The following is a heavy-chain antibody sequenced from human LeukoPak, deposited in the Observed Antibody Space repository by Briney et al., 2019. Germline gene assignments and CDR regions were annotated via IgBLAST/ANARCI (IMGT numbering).Heavy chain of an antibody. CDR1: GGSISSYY. V-gene: IGHV4-4*07. D-gene: IGHD4-17*01. CDR2: IYTSGST. CDR3: ARGGRGTVTNYYYYYMDV. Sequence: PSETLSLTCTVSGGSISSYYWSWIRQPAGKGLEWIGRIYTSGSTKYNPSLKSRVTISVDTSKNQLSLKLSSMTAADTAVYYCARGGRGTVTNYYYYYMDVWGKGTTVTVSS. J-gene: IGHJ6*03.